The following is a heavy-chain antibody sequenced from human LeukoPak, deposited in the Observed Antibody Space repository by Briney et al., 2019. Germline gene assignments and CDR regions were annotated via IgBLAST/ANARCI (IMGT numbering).Heavy chain of an antibody. J-gene: IGHJ4*02. D-gene: IGHD3-3*01. V-gene: IGHV4-39*01. CDR3: ASQVGHEGLLRFLEWFPFIDY. CDR1: GGSISSSSYY. CDR2: IYYSGST. Sequence: SETLSLTCTVSGGSISSSSYYWGWIRQPPGKGLEWIGSIYYSGSTYYNPSLKSRVTISVDTSKNQFSLKLSSVTAADTAVYYCASQVGHEGLLRFLEWFPFIDYWGQGTLVTVSS.